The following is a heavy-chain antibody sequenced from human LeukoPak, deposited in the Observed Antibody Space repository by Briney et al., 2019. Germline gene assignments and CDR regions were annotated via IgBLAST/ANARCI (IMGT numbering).Heavy chain of an antibody. J-gene: IGHJ4*02. CDR2: ISSSGTTI. CDR3: ARDDRGYYYGSGSSHY. V-gene: IGHV3-48*03. D-gene: IGHD3-10*01. CDR1: GFTFSSYE. Sequence: GGSLRLSCAPSGFTFSSYEMNWVRQAPGKGLEWVSYISSSGTTIYYADSVKGRFTISRDNAKNSLYLQMNSLRAEDTAVYYCARDDRGYYYGSGSSHYWGQGTLVTVSS.